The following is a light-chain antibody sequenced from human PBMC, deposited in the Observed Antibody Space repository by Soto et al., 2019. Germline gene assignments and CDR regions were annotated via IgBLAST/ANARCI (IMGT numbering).Light chain of an antibody. V-gene: IGKV3-11*01. CDR2: DAS. Sequence: EIVLTQSPATLSLSPGERATLSCRASQSVSSYLAWYQQKPGQPPRILIFDASNMATGFPYRFSGSGSGKDFTLPISCLEPEDFAVSYCQQRRNFWSFRQGTKVEIK. CDR1: QSVSSY. J-gene: IGKJ1*01. CDR3: QQRRNFWS.